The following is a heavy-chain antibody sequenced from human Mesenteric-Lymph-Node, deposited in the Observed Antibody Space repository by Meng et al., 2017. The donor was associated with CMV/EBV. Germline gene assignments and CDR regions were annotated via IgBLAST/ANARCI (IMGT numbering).Heavy chain of an antibody. CDR2: ISDSGT. J-gene: IGHJ4*02. V-gene: IGHV3-23*01. Sequence: GGSLRLSCAASGFTFSSFAMNWVRQAPGKGLEWVSGISDSGTFYVDSVKGRFTISRDNARNTLSLQMNGLRTEDTAIYYCAKEHEARRTSILFADSWGQGTLVTVSS. D-gene: IGHD2-21*01. CDR1: GFTFSSFA. CDR3: AKEHEARRTSILFADS.